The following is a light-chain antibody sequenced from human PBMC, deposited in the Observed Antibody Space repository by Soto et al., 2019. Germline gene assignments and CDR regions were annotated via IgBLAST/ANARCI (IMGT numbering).Light chain of an antibody. CDR2: DAS. CDR3: QQYNNWPPWT. CDR1: QSVSSNS. V-gene: IGKV3-20*01. J-gene: IGKJ1*01. Sequence: EIVLTQSPGTLSLSPGERATLSCRASQSVSSNSLAWYQQKPGQAPRLLIYDASTRATGIPDRFSGSGSGTDFTLTITRLEPEDFAVYYCQQYNNWPPWTFGQGTKVEIK.